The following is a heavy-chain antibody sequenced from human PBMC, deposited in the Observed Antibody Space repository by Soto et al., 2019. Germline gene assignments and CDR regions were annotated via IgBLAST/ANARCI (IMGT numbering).Heavy chain of an antibody. CDR2: IYHSGST. CDR3: ARDWELTYSSGRGGYYFDY. J-gene: IGHJ4*02. CDR1: GGSISSSNW. V-gene: IGHV4-4*02. D-gene: IGHD6-19*01. Sequence: SETLSLTCAVSGGSISSSNWWSWVRQPPGKGLEWIGEIYHSGSTNYNPSRKSRVTISVDKSKNQFSLKLSSVTAADTAVYYCARDWELTYSSGRGGYYFDYWGQGTLVTVSS.